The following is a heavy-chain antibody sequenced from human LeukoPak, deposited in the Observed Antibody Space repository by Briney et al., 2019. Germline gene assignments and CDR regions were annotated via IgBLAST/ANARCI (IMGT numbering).Heavy chain of an antibody. Sequence: PSETLSLTCTVSGCSISSYYWSWIRQPPGKGLEWIGYIYYSGSTNYNPSLKSRVTISVDTSKNQFSLKLSSVTAADTAVYYCARGYSSGSIDYWGQGTLVTVSS. CDR1: GCSISSYY. D-gene: IGHD6-19*01. J-gene: IGHJ4*02. CDR2: IYYSGST. CDR3: ARGYSSGSIDY. V-gene: IGHV4-59*01.